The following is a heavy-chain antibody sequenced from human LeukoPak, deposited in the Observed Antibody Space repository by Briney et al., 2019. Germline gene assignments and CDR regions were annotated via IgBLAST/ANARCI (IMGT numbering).Heavy chain of an antibody. CDR3: ARDASGFDV. J-gene: IGHJ3*01. V-gene: IGHV4-59*01. Sequence: SETLSLTCTVSGGFISGYYWSWIRQSPGRGLEWLGYIYDSGSTKYNPSLKSRVTISVDASKNQISLKLTSMTAADTAVYYCARDASGFDVWGQGTKVTVSS. CDR1: GGFISGYY. CDR2: IYDSGST.